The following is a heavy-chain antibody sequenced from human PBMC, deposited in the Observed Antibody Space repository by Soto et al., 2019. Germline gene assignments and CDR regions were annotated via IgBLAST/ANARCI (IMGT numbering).Heavy chain of an antibody. CDR2: IYYSGNT. J-gene: IGHJ4*02. CDR3: ARAGIAMSETHY. V-gene: IGHV4-61*01. Sequence: QVQLQESGPGLVKPSETLSLTCTVYGGSVSSGSYYWIWIRQPPGKGLEWIGYIYYSGNTNYNPSLKSRVTISVVTSKNQFSLKLSSVTAADTAVYYCARAGIAMSETHYWGQGTLVTVSS. CDR1: GGSVSSGSYY. D-gene: IGHD6-19*01.